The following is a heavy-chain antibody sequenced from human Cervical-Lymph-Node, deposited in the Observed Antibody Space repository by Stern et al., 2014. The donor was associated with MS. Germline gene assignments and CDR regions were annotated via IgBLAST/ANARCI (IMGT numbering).Heavy chain of an antibody. CDR2: IFPGGPDI. V-gene: IGHV5-51*01. Sequence: EVQLVQSGPEVKRPGEPLKSSCQAPGYTFTSYWIGWVRQMPGKGLEWIAIIFPGGPDIRYIASLQGQGTLSAATASSTASLPWNNLKASDTAIYYCARQRYFDYWGQGTLVTVSS. J-gene: IGHJ4*02. CDR1: GYTFTSYW. CDR3: ARQRYFDY.